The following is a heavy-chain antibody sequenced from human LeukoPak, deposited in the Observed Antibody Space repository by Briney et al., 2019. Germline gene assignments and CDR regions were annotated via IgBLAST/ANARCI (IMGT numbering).Heavy chain of an antibody. CDR1: GGSISNYF. Sequence: SETLSLTCIVSGGSISNYFWSWIRQPAGEGLEWIGRIYSSGSTSYSPSLRSRVTMSVDTSKNQLSLKLSYVTAADTAVYYCARDSCSGNSCYRESQFDSWGQGTLVTVSS. J-gene: IGHJ4*02. CDR2: IYSSGST. D-gene: IGHD2-15*01. CDR3: ARDSCSGNSCYRESQFDS. V-gene: IGHV4-4*07.